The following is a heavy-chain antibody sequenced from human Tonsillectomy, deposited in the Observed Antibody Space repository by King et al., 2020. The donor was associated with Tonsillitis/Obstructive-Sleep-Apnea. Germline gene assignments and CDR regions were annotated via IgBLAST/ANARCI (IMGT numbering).Heavy chain of an antibody. Sequence: VQLVESGGGLVKPGESLRLSCAASGFTFSDYYMSWFRQAPGKGLEWVSYISSSSSTIYYAESVKGRFTISRDNAKNPLYLQMNSLRAEDPAVYYCASPKYYYDSDGYYFDYRGQGALVTVSS. CDR1: GFTFSDYY. CDR2: ISSSSSTI. D-gene: IGHD3-22*01. CDR3: ASPKYYYDSDGYYFDY. J-gene: IGHJ4*02. V-gene: IGHV3-11*01.